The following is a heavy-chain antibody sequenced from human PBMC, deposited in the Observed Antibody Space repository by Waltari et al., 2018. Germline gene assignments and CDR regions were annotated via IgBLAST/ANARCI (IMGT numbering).Heavy chain of an antibody. V-gene: IGHV4-4*02. J-gene: IGHJ5*02. CDR2: IYHSGTT. D-gene: IGHD3-3*01. CDR1: GGSISHTNW. Sequence: QVQLQESGPGLVTPSGTLSLTCAASGGSISHTNWWTWVRQPPGKGLEWIGEIYHSGTTNYNPSLKSRVTISVDKSKNLFSLKLTSVTAADTAVYYCASSIFGVIGDWFDPWGQGTLVTVSS. CDR3: ASSIFGVIGDWFDP.